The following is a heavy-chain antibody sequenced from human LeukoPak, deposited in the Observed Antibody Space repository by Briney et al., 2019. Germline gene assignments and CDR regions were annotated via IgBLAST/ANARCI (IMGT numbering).Heavy chain of an antibody. V-gene: IGHV1-18*01. Sequence: GASVKVSCKASGYTFTSYGISWVRQAPGQGLEWMGWISAYNGNTNYAQKLQGRVTMTTDTSTSTAYMELRSLRSDDTAVYYCAREIAACYTTNYYMDVWGKGTTVTVSS. CDR3: AREIAACYTTNYYMDV. J-gene: IGHJ6*03. CDR1: GYTFTSYG. CDR2: ISAYNGNT. D-gene: IGHD6-6*01.